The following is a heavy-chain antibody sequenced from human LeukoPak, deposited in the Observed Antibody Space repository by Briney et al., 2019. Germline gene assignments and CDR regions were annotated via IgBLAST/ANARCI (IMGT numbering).Heavy chain of an antibody. J-gene: IGHJ4*02. CDR1: GGSISSGSYY. CDR2: IYTSGST. D-gene: IGHD5-18*01. Sequence: PSQTLSLTCTVSGGSISSGSYYWSWLRQPAGTGLEWIGRIYTSGSTNYNPSLKSRVTISVDTAKNQFSLKLSSMTAADTAVYYCARADWDTAMIDYWGQGTLVTVSS. V-gene: IGHV4-61*02. CDR3: ARADWDTAMIDY.